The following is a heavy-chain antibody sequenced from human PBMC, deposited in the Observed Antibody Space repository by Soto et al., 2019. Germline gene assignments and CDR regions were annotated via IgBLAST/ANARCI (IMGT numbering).Heavy chain of an antibody. CDR1: GFTFSVFA. D-gene: IGHD4-17*01. Sequence: EVQLLESGGGLVQPGGSLRLSCAASGFTFSVFAMSWVRQAPGKGLELVSTISGRGENTYYADSVKGRFTISRDNSKNTLNLQMNSLRGEDTAVYYCAKDRGTWDYGVNAVDIWGQGTMVTVAS. V-gene: IGHV3-23*01. CDR2: ISGRGENT. CDR3: AKDRGTWDYGVNAVDI. J-gene: IGHJ3*02.